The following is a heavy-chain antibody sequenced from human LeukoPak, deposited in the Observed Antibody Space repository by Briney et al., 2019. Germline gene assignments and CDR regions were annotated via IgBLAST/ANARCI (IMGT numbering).Heavy chain of an antibody. CDR1: GFTFSSYS. CDR2: ISYDGSNK. Sequence: GGSLRLSCAASGFTFSSYSMNWVRQAPGKGLEWVAVISYDGSNKYYADSVKGRFTISRDNSKNTLYLQMNSLRAEDTAVYYCAKARGAYYYDSSGYSYFDYWGQGTLVTVSS. D-gene: IGHD3-22*01. J-gene: IGHJ4*02. CDR3: AKARGAYYYDSSGYSYFDY. V-gene: IGHV3-30*18.